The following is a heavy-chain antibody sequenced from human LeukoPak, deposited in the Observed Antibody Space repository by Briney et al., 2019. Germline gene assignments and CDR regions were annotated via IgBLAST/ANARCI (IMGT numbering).Heavy chain of an antibody. CDR2: IKSKTHGGTT. CDR1: RFTFSNAW. V-gene: IGHV3-15*01. CDR3: TTVEYAAFDI. J-gene: IGHJ3*02. D-gene: IGHD2/OR15-2a*01. Sequence: KPGGSLRLSCAASRFTFSNAWMSWVRQAPGKGLEWVGRIKSKTHGGTTDYAAPVKGRFTISRDDSRNTLYLQMNSLKTEDTAVYYCTTVEYAAFDIWGQGIMVTVSS.